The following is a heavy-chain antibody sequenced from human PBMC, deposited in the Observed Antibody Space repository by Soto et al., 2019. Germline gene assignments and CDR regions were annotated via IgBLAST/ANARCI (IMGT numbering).Heavy chain of an antibody. J-gene: IGHJ4*02. CDR3: ARHTGFLEWLIFFFDY. CDR2: ISFDGSNA. CDR1: GLTFSRSG. D-gene: IGHD3-3*01. V-gene: IGHV3-30-3*01. Sequence: GGSLRLSCAASGLTFSRSGMHWVRQAPGQGLEWVAVISFDGSNAYYADSVKGRFTISRDNSKNTLYLQMNSLRTEDTAVYYCARHTGFLEWLIFFFDYWGQGTQVTVSS.